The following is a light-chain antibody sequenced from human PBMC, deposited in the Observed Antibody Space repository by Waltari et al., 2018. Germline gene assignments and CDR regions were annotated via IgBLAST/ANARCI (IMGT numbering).Light chain of an antibody. V-gene: IGLV1-44*01. CDR1: SSNIGSNT. CDR3: PTWDDSLNGRV. Sequence: QSVLTQPPSASGTPGQRVTFPCSGSSSNIGSNTVNWYQQLPGTAPTLLIYSNVQRPSGVPDRFSGSKSGTSASLAISGLQSEDEADYYCPTWDDSLNGRVFGGGTKLTVL. CDR2: SNV. J-gene: IGLJ3*02.